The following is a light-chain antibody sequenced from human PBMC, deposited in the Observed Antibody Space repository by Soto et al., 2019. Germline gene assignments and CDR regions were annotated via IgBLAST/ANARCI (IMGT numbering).Light chain of an antibody. CDR1: QDVRTW. CDR2: AAT. J-gene: IGKJ3*01. CDR3: QQVDNFPLT. V-gene: IGKV1-12*01. Sequence: IQMTQFPSSVSASVGDRVTITCRASQDVRTWLAWYQQRPGKAPKVLIHAATILQSGVPSRFSGSGAGTDFTLTINNLQPDDFATYYCQQVDNFPLTFGPGTKVH.